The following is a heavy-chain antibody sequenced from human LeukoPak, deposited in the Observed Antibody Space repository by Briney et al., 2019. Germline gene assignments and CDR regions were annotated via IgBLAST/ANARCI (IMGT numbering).Heavy chain of an antibody. D-gene: IGHD3-22*01. CDR1: GGSISSYY. CDR3: ARHERDSSGRSWFDP. CDR2: IYYSGST. V-gene: IGHV4-59*08. Sequence: SETLSLTCTVSGGSISSYYWSWIRQPPGKGLEWIGYIYYSGSTNYNPSLKSRVTISVDTSKNQFSLKLSSVTAADTAVYHCARHERDSSGRSWFDPWGQGTLVTVSS. J-gene: IGHJ5*02.